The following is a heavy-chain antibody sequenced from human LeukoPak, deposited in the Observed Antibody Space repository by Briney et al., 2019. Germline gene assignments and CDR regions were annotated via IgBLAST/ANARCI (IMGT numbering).Heavy chain of an antibody. CDR2: ISYDGSNK. V-gene: IGHV3-30-3*01. Sequence: GGSLRLSCAASGFTFSSYAMHWVRQAPGKGLEWVAVISYDGSNKYYADSVKGRFTISRDNSKNTLYLQMNSLRAEDTAVYFCARGPPDGSGSYYPGDYWGQGTLVTVSS. CDR1: GFTFSSYA. D-gene: IGHD3-10*01. J-gene: IGHJ4*02. CDR3: ARGPPDGSGSYYPGDY.